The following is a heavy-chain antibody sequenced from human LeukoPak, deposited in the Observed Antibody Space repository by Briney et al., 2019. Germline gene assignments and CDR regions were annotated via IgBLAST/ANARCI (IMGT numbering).Heavy chain of an antibody. CDR3: AADLSGRQDY. D-gene: IGHD5-12*01. V-gene: IGHV3-30*03. CDR2: ISYDGSNE. Sequence: PGGSLRLSCVVSGFTFSSYGFHWVRQAPGKGLEWVAGISYDGSNEFYADSVKGRFTISRDNPKNTVYLQMNSLRAEDTAVYYCAADLSGRQDYWGQGTLVTVSS. J-gene: IGHJ4*02. CDR1: GFTFSSYG.